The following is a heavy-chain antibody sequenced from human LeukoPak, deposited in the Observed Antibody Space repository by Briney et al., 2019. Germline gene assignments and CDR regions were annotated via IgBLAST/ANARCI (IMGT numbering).Heavy chain of an antibody. CDR2: INSDGSAT. J-gene: IGHJ6*02. V-gene: IGHV3-74*01. CDR1: GFTFSSYW. CDR3: TRDHGLDV. Sequence: GGSLRLSCAAPGFTFSSYWMSWVRQAPGKGLMWVSQINSDGSATSCADPVKGRCTISRDNAKNMLYLEMNSLGVEDTAVYFCTRDHGLDVWGQGTTVTVSS.